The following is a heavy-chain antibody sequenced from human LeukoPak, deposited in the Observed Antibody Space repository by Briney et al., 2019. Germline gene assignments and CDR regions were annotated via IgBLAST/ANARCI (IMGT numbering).Heavy chain of an antibody. V-gene: IGHV3-30*02. J-gene: IGHJ3*02. D-gene: IGHD1-26*01. Sequence: GGSLRLSCTAAGFSFRSHGMYWVRQAPGKGLEWVTFIRFDGSNEYYADSVKGRFTISRDNSKNTLYLQMNSLRVEDTAVYYCAKDEWEPGHPDAFDIWGQGTMVTVSS. CDR2: IRFDGSNE. CDR1: GFSFRSHG. CDR3: AKDEWEPGHPDAFDI.